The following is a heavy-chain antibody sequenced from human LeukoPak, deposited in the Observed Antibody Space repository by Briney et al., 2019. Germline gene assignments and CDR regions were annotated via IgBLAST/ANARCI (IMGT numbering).Heavy chain of an antibody. CDR2: ISAYNGNT. Sequence: GASVKVSCKASGYAFTSYGISWVRQAPGQGLEWMGWISAYNGNTNYAQKLQGRVTMTTDTSTSTAYMELRSLRSDDTAVYYCARSYCSSTSCYPGGYYYYYGMDVWGQGTTVTVSS. J-gene: IGHJ6*02. D-gene: IGHD2-2*01. CDR1: GYAFTSYG. CDR3: ARSYCSSTSCYPGGYYYYYGMDV. V-gene: IGHV1-18*01.